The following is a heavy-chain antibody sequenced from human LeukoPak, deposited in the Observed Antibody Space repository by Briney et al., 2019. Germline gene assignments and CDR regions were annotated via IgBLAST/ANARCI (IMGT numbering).Heavy chain of an antibody. Sequence: GGSLRLSCAASGFTFDDYGMSWVRQAPGKGLEWVSGINWNGGSTGYADSVKGRFTISRDNAKNTLYLQMNSLRAEDTAVYYCARDRGYYYDSSGYYGRDAFDIWGQGTMVTVSS. J-gene: IGHJ3*02. D-gene: IGHD3-22*01. V-gene: IGHV3-20*04. CDR3: ARDRGYYYDSSGYYGRDAFDI. CDR2: INWNGGST. CDR1: GFTFDDYG.